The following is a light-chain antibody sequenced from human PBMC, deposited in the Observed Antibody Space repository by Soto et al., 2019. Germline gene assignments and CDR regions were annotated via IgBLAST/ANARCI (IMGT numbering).Light chain of an antibody. V-gene: IGKV3-11*01. J-gene: IGKJ1*01. Sequence: EIVLTQSPATLSLSPGERATLSFRASQSVSSYLAWYQQKPGQAPRLLIYDASNRATGIPARFSGSGSGTDFTLTISSLEPEDFAVYYCQQRSNWLRTFGQGTKVDIK. CDR1: QSVSSY. CDR2: DAS. CDR3: QQRSNWLRT.